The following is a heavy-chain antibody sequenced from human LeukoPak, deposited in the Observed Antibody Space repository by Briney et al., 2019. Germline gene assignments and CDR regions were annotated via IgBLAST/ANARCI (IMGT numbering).Heavy chain of an antibody. V-gene: IGHV4-4*02. CDR1: LDSTTSNF. CDR3: AREILGGFNPGAY. CDR2: IHRSGSP. D-gene: IGHD1-14*01. J-gene: IGHJ4*02. Sequence: TSETLSPTCTVSLDSTTSNFWSWVRQPPGKGLEWIGEIHRSGSPNYNPSLQSRVTISIDRSRNQIVLELSSVTAADTAVYYCAREILGGFNPGAYWGQGILVTVSS.